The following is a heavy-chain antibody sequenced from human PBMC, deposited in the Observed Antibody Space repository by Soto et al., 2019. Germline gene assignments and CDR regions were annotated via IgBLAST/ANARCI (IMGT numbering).Heavy chain of an antibody. D-gene: IGHD3-10*01. CDR2: ISYDGSNK. J-gene: IGHJ5*02. CDR3: AKDLMVRGVKLNWFDP. Sequence: GGALRLSCAAPGFTLRSYWQHWVPQAPGKGLEWVAVISYDGSNKYYADSVKGRFTISRDNSKNTLYLQMNSLRAEDTAVYYCAKDLMVRGVKLNWFDPWGQGTLVTVSS. V-gene: IGHV3-30*18. CDR1: GFTLRSYW.